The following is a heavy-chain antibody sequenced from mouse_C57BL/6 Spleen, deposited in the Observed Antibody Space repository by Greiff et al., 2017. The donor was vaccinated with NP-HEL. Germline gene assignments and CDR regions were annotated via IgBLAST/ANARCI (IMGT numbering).Heavy chain of an antibody. CDR1: GYTFTDYN. Sequence: VHVKQSGPELVKPGASVKIPCKASGYTFTDYNMDWVKQSHGKSLEWIGDINPNNGGTIYNQKFKGKATLTVDKSSSTAYMELRSLTSEDTAVYYCARLDYDFDYWGQGTTLTVSS. V-gene: IGHV1-18*01. D-gene: IGHD2-4*01. CDR2: INPNNGGT. J-gene: IGHJ2*01. CDR3: ARLDYDFDY.